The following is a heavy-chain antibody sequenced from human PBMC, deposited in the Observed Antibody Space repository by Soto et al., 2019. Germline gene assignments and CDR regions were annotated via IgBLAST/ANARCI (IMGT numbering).Heavy chain of an antibody. CDR1: GGSVSSTNW. Sequence: QVQLRQSGPGLVKTSGTLSLTCAVSGGSVSSTNWWTWGRQPPGKRLEWIGEIYHSGSPTYSPSLRGRATTSVDKSNKQFSLRLRSVAAADTAVYYCAALPPRIVVTLVPGPPWGQCIQVTVSS. J-gene: IGHJ1*01. D-gene: IGHD2-21*01. CDR3: AALPPRIVVTLVPGPP. V-gene: IGHV4-4*02. CDR2: IYHSGSP.